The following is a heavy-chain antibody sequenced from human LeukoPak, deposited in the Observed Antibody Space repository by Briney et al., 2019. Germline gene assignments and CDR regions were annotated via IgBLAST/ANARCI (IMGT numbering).Heavy chain of an antibody. Sequence: SETLSLTCTVSGGSISSYYWSWIRQPPGKGLEWIGHIYYSGSTNYNPSLKSRVTISVDTSKNQFSLKLSSVTAADTAVYYCARMGHGRNDAFDIWGQGTMVTVSS. J-gene: IGHJ3*02. CDR1: GGSISSYY. CDR2: IYYSGST. CDR3: ARMGHGRNDAFDI. V-gene: IGHV4-59*01. D-gene: IGHD3-16*01.